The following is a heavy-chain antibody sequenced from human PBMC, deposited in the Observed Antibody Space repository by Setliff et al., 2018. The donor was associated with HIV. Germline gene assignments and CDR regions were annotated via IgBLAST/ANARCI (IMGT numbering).Heavy chain of an antibody. J-gene: IGHJ2*01. V-gene: IGHV7-4-1*02. D-gene: IGHD2-21*02. CDR1: GYSFSNYA. Sequence: ASVKVSCKASGYSFSNYAMNWVRQAPGQGLEWMGWINTNTGNPTYAQGFTGRFVFSLDTSVSTAYLQISSLKAEDTAVYYCARVPVVTDYWYFDLWGRGTLVTVSS. CDR2: INTNTGNP. CDR3: ARVPVVTDYWYFDL.